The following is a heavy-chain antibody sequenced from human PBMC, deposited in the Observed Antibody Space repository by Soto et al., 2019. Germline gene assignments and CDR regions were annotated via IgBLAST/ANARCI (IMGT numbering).Heavy chain of an antibody. CDR1: GGSIKNGDNY. Sequence: QVQLQESGPGLVKPSETLSLTCTVSGGSIKNGDNYWSWIRQFAGKGLEWIGYIYNNGATYYNPSLKSRVTISVDTSKNPFSLNLSSVTAADTALYYCAIVTREYGDSRFDYWGQGSLVTVSS. CDR2: IYNNGAT. CDR3: AIVTREYGDSRFDY. J-gene: IGHJ4*02. D-gene: IGHD2-21*02. V-gene: IGHV4-31*03.